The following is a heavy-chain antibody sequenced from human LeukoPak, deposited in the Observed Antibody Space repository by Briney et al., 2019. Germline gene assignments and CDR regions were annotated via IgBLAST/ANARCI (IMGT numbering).Heavy chain of an antibody. CDR3: PRSNSGTQDY. V-gene: IGHV4-31*03. CDR2: IYYSGST. D-gene: IGHD3-10*01. Sequence: SQTLSLTCTVSGGSISSGGYYWSWIRQHPGKGLEWIGYIYYSGSTYYNPSLKSRVTISVDTSKNQFSLKLSSVTAADTAVYYCPRSNSGTQDYRGQGTLVTVPS. CDR1: GGSISSGGYY. J-gene: IGHJ4*02.